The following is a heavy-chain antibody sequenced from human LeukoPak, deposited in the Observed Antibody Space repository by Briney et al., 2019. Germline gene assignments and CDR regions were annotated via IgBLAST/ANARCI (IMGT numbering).Heavy chain of an antibody. CDR2: IYYSGST. V-gene: IGHV4-59*01. D-gene: IGHD6-19*01. J-gene: IGHJ3*02. Sequence: SETLSLTCTVSGGSISSYYWSWIRQPPGKGLEWIGYIYYSGSTNYNPSLKSRVTISVDTSKNQFSLKLSSVTAADTAVYYCARGPQDSSGWSDAFDIWGQGTMVTVSS. CDR3: ARGPQDSSGWSDAFDI. CDR1: GGSISSYY.